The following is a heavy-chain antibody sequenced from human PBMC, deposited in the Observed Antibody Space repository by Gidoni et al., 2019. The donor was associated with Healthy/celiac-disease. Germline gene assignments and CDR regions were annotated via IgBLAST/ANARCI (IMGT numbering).Heavy chain of an antibody. V-gene: IGHV3-48*02. Sequence: EVQLVESGGGLVQPGGSLRLSCAASGFTFSTYSMNWVRQVPGKALEWVSYISSSSSTIYYADSVKGRFTISRENAKNSLYLQMNSLRDEDTAVYYCAREARITMVRELGAFDIWGQGTMVTVSS. CDR1: GFTFSTYS. D-gene: IGHD3-10*01. CDR3: AREARITMVRELGAFDI. J-gene: IGHJ3*02. CDR2: ISSSSSTI.